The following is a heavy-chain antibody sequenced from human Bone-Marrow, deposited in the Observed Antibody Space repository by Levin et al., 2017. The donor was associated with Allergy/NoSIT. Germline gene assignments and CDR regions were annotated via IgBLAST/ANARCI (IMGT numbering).Heavy chain of an antibody. J-gene: IGHJ4*02. CDR3: ARGISSNWYGWFDY. D-gene: IGHD6-13*01. CDR2: VSGGGGNI. Sequence: PGGSLRLSCAASGFTFSKYAMSWVRQAPGKGLEWVSVVSGGGGNIHYTDSVKGRFTISRDNSKNTLYLQMNTLRAEDTAVYYCARGISSNWYGWFDYWGQGALVTVSS. V-gene: IGHV3-23*01. CDR1: GFTFSKYA.